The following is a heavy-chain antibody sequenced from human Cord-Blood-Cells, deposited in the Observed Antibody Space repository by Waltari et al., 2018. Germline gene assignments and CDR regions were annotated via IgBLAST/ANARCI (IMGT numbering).Heavy chain of an antibody. CDR2: INPNSGGT. D-gene: IGHD7-27*01. V-gene: IGHV1-2*02. J-gene: IGHJ5*02. Sequence: QAPGQGLEWMGWINPNSGGTNYAQKFQGRVTMTRDTSISTAYMELSRLRSDDTAVYYCASVTGDLSVASNWFDPWGQGTLVTVSS. CDR3: ASVTGDLSVASNWFDP.